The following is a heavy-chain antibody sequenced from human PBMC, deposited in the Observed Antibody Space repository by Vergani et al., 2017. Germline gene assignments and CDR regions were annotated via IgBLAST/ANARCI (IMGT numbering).Heavy chain of an antibody. V-gene: IGHV4-31*03. CDR1: GGSISSGGYY. J-gene: IGHJ3*01. Sequence: QVQLQESGPGLVKPSQTLSLTCPVSGGSISSGGYYWSWIRQHPGKGLEWIGYSYYSGSTYYKPSLKSRVTIAVDTSKNQFSLKLSAVTAADTAVYDCARDLGATNPSPDAFDVWGQGTMVTVSS. D-gene: IGHD5-24*01. CDR2: SYYSGST. CDR3: ARDLGATNPSPDAFDV.